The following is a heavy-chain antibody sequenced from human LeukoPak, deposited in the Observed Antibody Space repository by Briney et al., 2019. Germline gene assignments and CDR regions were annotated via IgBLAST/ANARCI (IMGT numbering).Heavy chain of an antibody. CDR2: IIPIFGTA. CDR1: GYTFTGDY. D-gene: IGHD5-18*01. V-gene: IGHV1-69*13. Sequence: ASVKVSCKASGYTFTGDYMHWVRQAPGQGLEWMGGIIPIFGTANYAQKFQGRVTITADESTSTAYMELSSLRSEDTAVYYCARGYSYGQWGVFWGQGTLVTVSS. J-gene: IGHJ4*02. CDR3: ARGYSYGQWGVF.